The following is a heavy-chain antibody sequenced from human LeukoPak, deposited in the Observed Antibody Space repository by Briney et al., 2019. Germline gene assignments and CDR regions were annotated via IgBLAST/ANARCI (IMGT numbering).Heavy chain of an antibody. Sequence: PGGSLRLSCAASGFTFSSYAMSWVRQAPGKGLEWVSAISGSGGSTYYADSVKGRFTISRDNAKNSLYLQMNSLRAEDTAVYYCARDSPYYDILTGYSNYYFDYWGQGTLVTVSS. V-gene: IGHV3-23*01. CDR1: GFTFSSYA. J-gene: IGHJ4*02. CDR2: ISGSGGST. D-gene: IGHD3-9*01. CDR3: ARDSPYYDILTGYSNYYFDY.